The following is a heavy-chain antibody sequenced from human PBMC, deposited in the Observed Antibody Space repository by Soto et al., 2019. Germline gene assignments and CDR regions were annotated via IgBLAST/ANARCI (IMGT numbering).Heavy chain of an antibody. CDR1: GFTFSSHE. V-gene: IGHV3-48*03. CDR2: ISSSGSTI. CDR3: ARGGTTRYCSSTSCYVGDDAFDI. J-gene: IGHJ3*02. Sequence: GSLRLSCAASGFTFSSHEMNWVRQAPGKGLEWVSYISSSGSTIYYADSVKGRFTISRDNAKNSLYLQMNSLRAEDTAVYYCARGGTTRYCSSTSCYVGDDAFDIWGQGTMVTVSS. D-gene: IGHD2-2*01.